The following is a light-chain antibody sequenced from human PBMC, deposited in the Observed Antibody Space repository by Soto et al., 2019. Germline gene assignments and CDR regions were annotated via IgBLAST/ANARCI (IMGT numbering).Light chain of an antibody. CDR3: QETYSVPFFS. CDR1: QSISTY. V-gene: IGKV1-39*01. J-gene: IGKJ3*01. Sequence: DIRLTQSPSSLSASVGDRVTITCRASQSISTYLNWFQQKPGQAPKLLTYAASILQSGVPSRFSGSGSGTDFTLTSSNLQPQDFATYSCQETYSVPFFSFGPGTTVDIK. CDR2: AAS.